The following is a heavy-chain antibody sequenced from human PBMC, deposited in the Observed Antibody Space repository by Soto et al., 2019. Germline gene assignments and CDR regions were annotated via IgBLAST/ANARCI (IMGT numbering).Heavy chain of an antibody. CDR2: INPNNGYT. Sequence: GASVKVSCKASRYTFTSYYIHWVRQAPGQGLEWMGWINPNNGYTKYTQKFQGRVTVTRDTSITTAYLELTRLQSDDTAVYYCAKAKFDFWSGYWSPSLDFWGQGPLVTVSS. CDR1: RYTFTSYY. J-gene: IGHJ4*02. D-gene: IGHD3-3*01. CDR3: AKAKFDFWSGYWSPSLDF. V-gene: IGHV1-2*02.